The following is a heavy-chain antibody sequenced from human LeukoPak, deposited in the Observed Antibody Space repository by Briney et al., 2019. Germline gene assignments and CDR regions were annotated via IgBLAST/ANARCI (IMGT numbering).Heavy chain of an antibody. CDR2: INPSGGST. CDR1: GYTFTSYY. D-gene: IGHD3-10*01. V-gene: IGHV1-46*01. Sequence: GASLKVTCKASGYTFTSYYMHWVRQAPGQGLEWMGIINPSGGSTSYAQKFQGRVTMTRDTSTSTVYMELSSLRSEDTAVYYCASLPGYGSGQYYFDYWGQGTLVTVSS. CDR3: ASLPGYGSGQYYFDY. J-gene: IGHJ4*02.